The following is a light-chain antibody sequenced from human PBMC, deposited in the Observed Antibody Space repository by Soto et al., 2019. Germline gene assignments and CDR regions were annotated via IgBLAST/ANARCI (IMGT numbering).Light chain of an antibody. CDR3: AAWDDSLSGWL. CDR2: RSD. CDR1: SSNIGSNY. V-gene: IGLV1-47*01. J-gene: IGLJ3*02. Sequence: QAVLTQPPSASGTPGQRVTISCVGSSSNIGSNYVFWYQQFPGTAPKLLIFRSDQRPLGVPDRFSGSKSGTSASLAISGLRSEDEADYYCAAWDDSLSGWLFGGGTKVTVL.